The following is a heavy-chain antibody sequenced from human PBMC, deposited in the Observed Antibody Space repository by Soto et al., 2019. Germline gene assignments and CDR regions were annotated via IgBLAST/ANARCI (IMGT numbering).Heavy chain of an antibody. D-gene: IGHD5-12*01. CDR3: ERESGGATATLDYYYFYMDV. Sequence: QVQLVQSGAEVRKPGASVTVSCRSSGDSFNDYYIHWVRQAPGQGFEWMGWINPNGGVTKYAQKFQGWVSMTRDTSIRTVYMQLSRLRSDDTAVYSCERESGGATATLDYYYFYMDVWGTGTTVTVSS. CDR2: INPNGGVT. CDR1: GDSFNDYY. V-gene: IGHV1-2*04. J-gene: IGHJ6*03.